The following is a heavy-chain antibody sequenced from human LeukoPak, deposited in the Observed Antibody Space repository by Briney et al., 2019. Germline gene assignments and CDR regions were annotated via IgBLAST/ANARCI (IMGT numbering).Heavy chain of an antibody. CDR3: ARARSMVTAILLV. D-gene: IGHD2-21*02. J-gene: IGHJ4*02. CDR2: INEDGREK. CDR1: GFTFRNYW. Sequence: PGGSLRLSCAASGFTFRNYWMNWVRQAPGKGLEWVANINEDGREKHYVDSVKGRFTVFRDNAEYLVSLQMNSLRAEDTAVYYCARARSMVTAILLVWGQGTLVTVSS. V-gene: IGHV3-7*01.